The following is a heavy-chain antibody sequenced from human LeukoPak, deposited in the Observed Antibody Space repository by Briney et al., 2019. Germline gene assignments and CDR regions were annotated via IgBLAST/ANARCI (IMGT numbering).Heavy chain of an antibody. CDR3: ARTQGWGTVRTGYYYGMDV. Sequence: SETLSLTCTVSGGSISSYYWSWIRQPPGKGLEWIGYIYYSGSTDYNPSLRSRVTISVDTSKNQFSLWLSSVTAADTAVYYCARTQGWGTVRTGYYYGMDVWGQGTTVTVSS. CDR1: GGSISSYY. V-gene: IGHV4-59*08. CDR2: IYYSGST. J-gene: IGHJ6*02. D-gene: IGHD4-11*01.